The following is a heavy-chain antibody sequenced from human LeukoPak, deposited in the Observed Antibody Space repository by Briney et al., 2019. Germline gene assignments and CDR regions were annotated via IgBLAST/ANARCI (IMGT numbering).Heavy chain of an antibody. V-gene: IGHV3-21*01. CDR1: GFTFSSYS. Sequence: PGGSLRLSCAAPGFTFSSYSMNWGRQAPGKGLGWVSSISGSSSYIYYADSVKGRFTISRDNAKNSLYLQMNSLRAEDTAVYYCASDLQIYSSDPFDYWGQGTLVTVSS. CDR2: ISGSSSYI. J-gene: IGHJ4*02. CDR3: ASDLQIYSSDPFDY. D-gene: IGHD6-19*01.